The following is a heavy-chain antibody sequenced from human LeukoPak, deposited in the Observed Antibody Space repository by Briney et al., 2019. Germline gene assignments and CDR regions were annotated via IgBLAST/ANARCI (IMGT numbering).Heavy chain of an antibody. Sequence: ASVKVSFKASGYTFTGYYMHWVRQAPGQGLEWMGWINPNSGGTNYAQKFQGGVTMTRDTSISTAYMELSRLRSDDTAAYYCATHPLPGGGSSNGGLTDYWGQGTLVTVSS. CDR2: INPNSGGT. CDR1: GYTFTGYY. D-gene: IGHD1-26*01. V-gene: IGHV1-2*02. J-gene: IGHJ4*02. CDR3: ATHPLPGGGSSNGGLTDY.